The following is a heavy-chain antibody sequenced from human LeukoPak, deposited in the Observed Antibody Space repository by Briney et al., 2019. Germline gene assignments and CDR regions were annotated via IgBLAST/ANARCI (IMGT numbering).Heavy chain of an antibody. CDR1: GGPISSSSYY. J-gene: IGHJ3*02. Sequence: SETLSLTCTVSGGPISSSSYYWGWIRQPPGKGLEWIGSIYYSGSTYYNPSLKSRVTVSVDTSKNQFSLKLSSVTAADTAVYYCARVGDHYYDSDIAFDIWGQGTMVTVSS. CDR2: IYYSGST. D-gene: IGHD3-10*01. CDR3: ARVGDHYYDSDIAFDI. V-gene: IGHV4-39*07.